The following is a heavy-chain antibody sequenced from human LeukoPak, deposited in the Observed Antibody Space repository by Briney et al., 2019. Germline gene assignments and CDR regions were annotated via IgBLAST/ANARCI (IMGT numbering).Heavy chain of an antibody. Sequence: GGSLRLSCAASGFTFSSYAMHWVRQAPGKGLEWVAVISYDGSNKYYAGSVKGRFTISRDNSKNTLYLQMNSLRAEDTAVYYCARGSSSSWYVYDYWGQGTLVTVSS. V-gene: IGHV3-30-3*01. CDR3: ARGSSSSWYVYDY. CDR2: ISYDGSNK. CDR1: GFTFSSYA. J-gene: IGHJ4*02. D-gene: IGHD6-13*01.